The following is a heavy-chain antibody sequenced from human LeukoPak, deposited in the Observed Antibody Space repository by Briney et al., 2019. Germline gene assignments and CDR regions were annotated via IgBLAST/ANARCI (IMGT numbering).Heavy chain of an antibody. V-gene: IGHV4-59*01. J-gene: IGHJ6*02. CDR1: GASISCYH. CDR3: ARDRTIPDGSSGYYYYGMDV. D-gene: IGHD3-10*01. Sequence: SETLSLTCTVSGASISCYHWSWVRQPPGKGLEWIGYMYYSGTTNYNPSLKSRVTISLDTSRNQFSLKLRSVTAADTAVYYCARDRTIPDGSSGYYYYGMDVWGQGTTVTVSS. CDR2: MYYSGTT.